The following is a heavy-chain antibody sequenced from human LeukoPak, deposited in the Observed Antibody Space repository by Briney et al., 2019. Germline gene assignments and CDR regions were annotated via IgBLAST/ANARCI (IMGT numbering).Heavy chain of an antibody. V-gene: IGHV1-69*10. D-gene: IGHD5-12*01. CDR1: SYTFTNYA. Sequence: ASVKVSCKASSYTFTNYAFTWVRQAPGQGLEWMGGIIPILGTANYAQRFQGRVTITADKSTSTAYMELSSLRSEDTAVYYCGRGARPPHYYYYMDVWGKGTTVTVSS. J-gene: IGHJ6*03. CDR2: IIPILGTA. CDR3: GRGARPPHYYYYMDV.